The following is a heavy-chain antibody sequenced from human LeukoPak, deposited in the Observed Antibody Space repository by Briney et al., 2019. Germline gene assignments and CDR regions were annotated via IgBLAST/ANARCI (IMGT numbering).Heavy chain of an antibody. V-gene: IGHV3-23*01. D-gene: IGHD3-22*01. CDR3: ARYYDGSGYSDAFDI. Sequence: PGGSLRLSCAAAGVTFSIYAMSWVRQAPGKGLEWVSGISDGGDSTYYADSVKGRFTISRDNSKNTLYLQMNSLRAEDTAVYYCARYYDGSGYSDAFDIWGQGTMVTVSS. CDR1: GVTFSIYA. CDR2: ISDGGDST. J-gene: IGHJ3*02.